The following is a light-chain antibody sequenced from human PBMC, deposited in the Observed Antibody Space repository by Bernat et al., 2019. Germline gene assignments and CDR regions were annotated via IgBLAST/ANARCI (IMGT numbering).Light chain of an antibody. V-gene: IGKV3-15*01. Sequence: EVVLTQSPDTLSVSPGERATLSCRASQSVGTNLAWYHQRPGQAPRLLMYGPYTRAPGVPDRFSGSGSGADFTLTISRLQSEDFALNYCQQYNDLPYTFGQGTKIEIK. J-gene: IGKJ2*01. CDR3: QQYNDLPYT. CDR1: QSVGTN. CDR2: GPY.